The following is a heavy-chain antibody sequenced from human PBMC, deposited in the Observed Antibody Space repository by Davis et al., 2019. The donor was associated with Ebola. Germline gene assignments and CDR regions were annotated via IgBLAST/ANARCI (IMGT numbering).Heavy chain of an antibody. J-gene: IGHJ3*02. CDR3: ARGHYDYIWGSYRHDAFDI. V-gene: IGHV3-30-3*01. D-gene: IGHD3-16*02. CDR1: GFTFSSYA. Sequence: GESLKISCAASGFTFSSYAMHWVRQAPGKGLEWVAVISYDGSNKYYADSVKGRFTISRDNSKNTLYLQMNSLRAEDTAVYYCARGHYDYIWGSYRHDAFDIWGQGTMVTVSS. CDR2: ISYDGSNK.